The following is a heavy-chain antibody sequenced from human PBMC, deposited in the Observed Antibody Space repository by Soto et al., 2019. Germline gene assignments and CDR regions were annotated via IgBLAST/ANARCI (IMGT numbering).Heavy chain of an antibody. V-gene: IGHV3-23*01. CDR2: ISGSGGST. CDR3: AKATRGGAATLIRDY. J-gene: IGHJ4*02. CDR1: GFTVSIYA. D-gene: IGHD6-25*01. Sequence: EVQLLESGGGLVQPGGSLRLSCAAAGFTVSIYAMSWVRQAPGKGLEWVSAISGSGGSTYYADSVKGRFTISRDNSKNTLYLQINSLRADDTAVYYCAKATRGGAATLIRDYWGQGTLVTVSS.